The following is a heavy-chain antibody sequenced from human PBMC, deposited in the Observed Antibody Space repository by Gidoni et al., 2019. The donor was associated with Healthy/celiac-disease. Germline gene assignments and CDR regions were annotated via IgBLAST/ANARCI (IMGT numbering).Heavy chain of an antibody. CDR1: GGSFSGYY. J-gene: IGHJ6*02. V-gene: IGHV4-34*01. Sequence: QVQLQQWGAGLLKPSEPLSLTCAVYGGSFSGYYWSWIRQPPGKGLEWIGEINHSGSTNYNPSLKSRVTISVDTSKNQFSLKLSSVTAADTAVYYCARANIVVVPALIYYYYGMDVWGQGTTVTVSS. CDR3: ARANIVVVPALIYYYYGMDV. D-gene: IGHD2-2*01. CDR2: INHSGST.